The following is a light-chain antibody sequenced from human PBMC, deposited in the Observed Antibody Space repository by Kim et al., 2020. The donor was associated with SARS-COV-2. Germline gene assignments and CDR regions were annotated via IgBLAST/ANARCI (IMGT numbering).Light chain of an antibody. CDR3: RQNNNGPPLT. J-gene: IGKJ4*01. CDR1: QSVSSN. CDR2: GAS. V-gene: IGKV3-15*01. Sequence: EILMTQSPATLSVSPGERATLSCRASQSVSSNLAWYQQKPGQAPRLLIYGASTRATGIPARFSGSGSGTEFTLTISSLQSEDFAVYYFRQNNNGPPLTFGGGRKVGSK.